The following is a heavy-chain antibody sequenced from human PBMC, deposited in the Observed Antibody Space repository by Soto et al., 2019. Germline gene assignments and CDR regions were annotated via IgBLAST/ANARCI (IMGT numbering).Heavy chain of an antibody. V-gene: IGHV4-31*03. CDR1: GASIRSGGYY. J-gene: IGHJ4*02. Sequence: TLSLTCSVSGASIRSGGYYGRWLRQSPGKGLEWIGHIYYTGSTFYSPSLKSRLTISLDTSKNQFSLDLRSVTAADTAMYYCARIEMASIKWGRGTLVTVSS. CDR3: ARIEMASIK. CDR2: IYYTGST.